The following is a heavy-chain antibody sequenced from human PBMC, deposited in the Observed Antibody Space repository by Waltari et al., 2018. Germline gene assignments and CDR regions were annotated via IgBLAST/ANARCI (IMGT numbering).Heavy chain of an antibody. V-gene: IGHV1-2*06. D-gene: IGHD6-6*01. CDR1: GYTFTDYY. CDR3: ASGSSSDF. J-gene: IGHJ4*02. Sequence: QVHPVQSGTEVKKPGASVKVSCKASGYTFTDYYLHWVRQAPGQGLEWMGRIHPSSGDTNYAQKFQGRFTMTRDTSISTAYMELNRLTSDDTAVYYCASGSSSDFWGQGTLVTVSS. CDR2: IHPSSGDT.